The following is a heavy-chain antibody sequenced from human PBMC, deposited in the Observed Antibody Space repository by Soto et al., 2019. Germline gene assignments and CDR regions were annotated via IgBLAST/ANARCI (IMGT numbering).Heavy chain of an antibody. CDR2: INHSGST. CDR3: ERGTRFLECSRYIPKRQSYYMDV. CDR1: GGSFSGYY. Sequence: PSETLYLTCAVYGGSFSGYYWSWIRQPPGKGLEWIGEINHSGSTNYNPSLKSRVTISVDTSKNQFSLNLSSVTAADTAVYYCERGTRFLECSRYIPKRQSYYMDVWGKGTTVTVSS. D-gene: IGHD3-3*01. J-gene: IGHJ6*03. V-gene: IGHV4-34*01.